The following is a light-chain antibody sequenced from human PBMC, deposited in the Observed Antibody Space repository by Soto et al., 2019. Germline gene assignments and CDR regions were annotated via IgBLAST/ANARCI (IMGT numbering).Light chain of an antibody. CDR1: QDIRNY. V-gene: IGKV1-33*01. CDR2: GAS. CDR3: QQYDSPPLT. J-gene: IGKJ4*01. Sequence: DIQMTQSPSSLSASVGDRVTISCQASQDIRNYLNWYQQKPGKAPKLLISGASNLETGVPSRFSGSGSGTEFTFTISSLQPEDFATYSCQQYDSPPLTFGGGTKVEIK.